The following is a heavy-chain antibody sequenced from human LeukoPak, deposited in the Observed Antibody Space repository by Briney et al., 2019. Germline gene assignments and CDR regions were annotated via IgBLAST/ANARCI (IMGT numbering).Heavy chain of an antibody. V-gene: IGHV4-4*07. CDR2: IYTSGST. Sequence: SETLSLTCTVSGGSISSYYWSWIRQPAGKGLVWIGRIYTSGSTNYNPSLKSRVTMSVDTSKNQFSLKLSSVTAADTAVYYCARDPHSSGYYYSDYWGQGTLVTVSS. J-gene: IGHJ4*02. CDR1: GGSISSYY. CDR3: ARDPHSSGYYYSDY. D-gene: IGHD3-22*01.